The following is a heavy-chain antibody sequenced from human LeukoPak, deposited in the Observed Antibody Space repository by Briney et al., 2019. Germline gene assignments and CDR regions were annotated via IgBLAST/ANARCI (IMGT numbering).Heavy chain of an antibody. CDR1: GFTVSSNY. CDR3: ARAPGYCSGGTCYGDYYYGMDV. D-gene: IGHD2-15*01. V-gene: IGHV3-66*01. CDR2: IFSGGST. Sequence: PGGSLRLSCAASGFTVSSNYMSWVRQAPGKGLEGVSVIFSGGSTYYADSVKGRFTISRDNSKNTLYLQMNSLRAEDTAVYYCARAPGYCSGGTCYGDYYYGMDVWGQGTTVTVSS. J-gene: IGHJ6*02.